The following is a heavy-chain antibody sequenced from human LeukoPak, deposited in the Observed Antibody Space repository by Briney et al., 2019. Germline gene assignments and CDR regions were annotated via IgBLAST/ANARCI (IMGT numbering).Heavy chain of an antibody. CDR1: GGTFSSYA. D-gene: IGHD1-1*01. CDR2: IIPIFGTA. CDR3: AGDPGRTGYFDY. J-gene: IGHJ4*02. Sequence: GASVKVSCKASGGTFSSYAISWVRQAPGQGLEWMGGIIPIFGTANYAQKFQGRVTITADESTSTAYMELSSLRSEDTAVYYCAGDPGRTGYFDYWGQGTLVTVSS. V-gene: IGHV1-69*01.